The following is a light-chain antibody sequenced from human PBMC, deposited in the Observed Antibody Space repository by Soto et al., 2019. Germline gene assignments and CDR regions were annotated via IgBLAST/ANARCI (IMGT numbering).Light chain of an antibody. V-gene: IGKV4-1*01. CDR2: WAS. CDR3: QQYYGSPPYT. CDR1: QSLLYNSNNKKC. Sequence: DIVMTQSPDSLAVSLGERATINCKSSQSLLYNSNNKKCLAWYQQKPGQPPKLLIYWASTRESGVPERFSGSGSETDFTLTISSLQAEDVAVYYCQQYYGSPPYTFGQGTKLEIK. J-gene: IGKJ2*01.